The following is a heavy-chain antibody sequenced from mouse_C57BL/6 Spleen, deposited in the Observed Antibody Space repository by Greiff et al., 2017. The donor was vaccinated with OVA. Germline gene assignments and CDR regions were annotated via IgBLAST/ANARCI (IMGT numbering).Heavy chain of an antibody. CDR3: AREKDDYDRGDYYAMDY. J-gene: IGHJ4*01. Sequence: EVKLVESGPGLVKPSQSLSLTCSVTGYSITSGYYWNWIRQFPGNKLEWMGYISYDGSNNYNPSLKNRISITRDTSKNQFFLKLNSVTTEDTATYYCAREKDDYDRGDYYAMDYWGQGTSVTVSS. CDR2: ISYDGSN. D-gene: IGHD2-4*01. V-gene: IGHV3-6*01. CDR1: GYSITSGYY.